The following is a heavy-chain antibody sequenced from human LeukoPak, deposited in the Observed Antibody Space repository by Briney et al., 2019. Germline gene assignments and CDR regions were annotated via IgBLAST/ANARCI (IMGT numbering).Heavy chain of an antibody. CDR3: ARDEGASGQLVPPDYYYYYGMDV. CDR1: GGTFSSYA. J-gene: IGHJ6*02. CDR2: TIPIFGTA. D-gene: IGHD6-6*01. V-gene: IGHV1-69*01. Sequence: GASVKVSCKASGGTFSSYAISWVRQAPGQGLEWMGGTIPIFGTANYAQKFQGRVTITADESTSTAYMELSSLRSEDTAVYYCARDEGASGQLVPPDYYYYYGMDVWGQGTTVTVSS.